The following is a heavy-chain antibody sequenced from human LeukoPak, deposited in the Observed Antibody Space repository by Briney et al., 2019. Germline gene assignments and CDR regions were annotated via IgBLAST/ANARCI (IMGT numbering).Heavy chain of an antibody. CDR1: GGSISSSSYY. D-gene: IGHD6-13*01. CDR2: IYYSGST. V-gene: IGHV4-39*01. J-gene: IGHJ4*02. Sequence: SETLSLTCTVSGGSISSSSYYWGWIRQPPGKGLEWIGSIYYSGSTYYNPSLKSRVIISVDTSKNQFSLKLSSVTAADTAVYYCARQAAAGLFDYWGQGTLVTVSS. CDR3: ARQAAAGLFDY.